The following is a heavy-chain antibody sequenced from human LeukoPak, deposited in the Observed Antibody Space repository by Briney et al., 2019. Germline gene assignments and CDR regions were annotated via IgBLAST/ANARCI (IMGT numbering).Heavy chain of an antibody. CDR3: ARGYDILTGDNYFDY. J-gene: IGHJ4*02. CDR2: IGTAGDT. Sequence: GGPLDLSWAPPDFPPRSRTGHGAPQPPGKVLGWVSAIGTAGDTYYPGSVKGRFTISRESAKNSLYLQMNSLRAGDTAVYYCARGYDILTGDNYFDYWGQGTLVTVSS. CDR1: DFPPRSRT. V-gene: IGHV3-13*01. D-gene: IGHD3-9*01.